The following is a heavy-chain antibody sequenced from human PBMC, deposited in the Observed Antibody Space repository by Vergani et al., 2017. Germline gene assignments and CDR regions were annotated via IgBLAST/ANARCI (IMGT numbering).Heavy chain of an antibody. V-gene: IGHV5-10-1*03. J-gene: IGHJ6*02. CDR1: GYSFTSYW. CDR2: IDPSDSYT. Sequence: EVQLVQSGAEVKKPGESLRISCKVSGYSFTSYWISWVRQMPGKGLEWMGRIDPSDSYTNYSPSFQGHVTISADKSISTAYLQWSSLKASDTAMYYCARHEVAAAGRSGYYYYGMDVWGQGTTVTVSS. D-gene: IGHD6-13*01. CDR3: ARHEVAAAGRSGYYYYGMDV.